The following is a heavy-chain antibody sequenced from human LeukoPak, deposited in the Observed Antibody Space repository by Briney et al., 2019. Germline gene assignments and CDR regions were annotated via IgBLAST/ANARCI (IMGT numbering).Heavy chain of an antibody. CDR1: GGSFGGYY. D-gene: IGHD6-19*01. V-gene: IGHV4-34*01. J-gene: IGHJ4*02. CDR3: ARLGIAVPTYFDY. Sequence: SETLSLTCAVYGGSFGGYYWSWIRQPPGKGLEWIGEINHSGSTNYNPSLKSRVTISVDTSKNQFPLKLSSVTAADTAVYYCARLGIAVPTYFDYWGQGTLVTVSS. CDR2: INHSGST.